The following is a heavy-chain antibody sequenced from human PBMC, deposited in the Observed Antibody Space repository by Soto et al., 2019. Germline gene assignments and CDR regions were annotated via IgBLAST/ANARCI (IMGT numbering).Heavy chain of an antibody. Sequence: GGAPRLSCAASGFTLSDSTMHRVRQTSGRGLEWLGRIRSKVNNLETVYAASVKGRFTISRDDSKNTAYLQMNSLKTEDTAVYYCTRLITPLDYWGRGTLVTVSS. CDR1: GFTLSDST. CDR2: IRSKVNNLET. D-gene: IGHD3-16*01. V-gene: IGHV3-73*01. J-gene: IGHJ4*02. CDR3: TRLITPLDY.